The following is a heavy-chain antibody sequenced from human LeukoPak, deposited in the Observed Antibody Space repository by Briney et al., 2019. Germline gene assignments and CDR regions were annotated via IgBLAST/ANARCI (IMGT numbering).Heavy chain of an antibody. CDR2: ISVYNGNT. CDR1: GYTFTSYG. Sequence: ASVKVSCKASGYTFTSYGISWVRQAPGQGLEWMGWISVYNGNTNYAQKLQGRVTITTDTSTSTAYMELRSLRSDDTAVYYCASPYCSGGTCYAHGAFDIWGQGTMVTVSS. V-gene: IGHV1-18*01. CDR3: ASPYCSGGTCYAHGAFDI. J-gene: IGHJ3*02. D-gene: IGHD2-15*01.